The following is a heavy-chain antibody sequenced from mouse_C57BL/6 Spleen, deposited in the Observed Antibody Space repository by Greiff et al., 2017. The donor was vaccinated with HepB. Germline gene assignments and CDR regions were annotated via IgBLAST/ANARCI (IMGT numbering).Heavy chain of an antibody. V-gene: IGHV2-6-1*01. J-gene: IGHJ4*01. CDR2: IWSDGST. CDR1: GFSLTSYG. Sequence: VQGVESGPGLVAPSQSLSITCTVSGFSLTSYGVHWVRQPPGKGLEWLVVIWSDGSTTYNSALKSRLSISKDNSKSQVFLKMNSLQTDDTAMYYCARHDSSGYYAMDYWGQGTSVTVSS. CDR3: ARHDSSGYYAMDY. D-gene: IGHD3-2*02.